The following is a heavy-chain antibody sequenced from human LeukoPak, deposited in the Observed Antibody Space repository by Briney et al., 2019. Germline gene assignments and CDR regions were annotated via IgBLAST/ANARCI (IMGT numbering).Heavy chain of an antibody. D-gene: IGHD3-22*01. CDR3: AREGRGYYYDSSGYYLS. CDR1: GFTFSNYA. CDR2: ITSGGAP. Sequence: GGSLRLSCAASGFTFSNYAVMWVREAPGQGLEWVSAITSGGAPRYADSVKGRFTISRDNSKNTLYLQMNSLRAEDTAVYYCAREGRGYYYDSSGYYLSWGQGTLVTVSS. J-gene: IGHJ4*02. V-gene: IGHV3-23*01.